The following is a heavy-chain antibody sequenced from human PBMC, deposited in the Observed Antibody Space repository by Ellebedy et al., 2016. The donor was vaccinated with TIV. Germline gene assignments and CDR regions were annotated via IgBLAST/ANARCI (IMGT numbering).Heavy chain of an antibody. Sequence: MPGGSLRLSYAVYGGSFSGYYWSWIRQPPGKGLEWIGEINLSGSTNYNPSLKSRVTISVDTSKNQFSLKLNSVTAADTAVYYCARKLPWFGEPSPFDYWGQGTLVTVSS. D-gene: IGHD3-10*01. CDR3: ARKLPWFGEPSPFDY. CDR2: INLSGST. V-gene: IGHV4-34*01. J-gene: IGHJ4*02. CDR1: GGSFSGYY.